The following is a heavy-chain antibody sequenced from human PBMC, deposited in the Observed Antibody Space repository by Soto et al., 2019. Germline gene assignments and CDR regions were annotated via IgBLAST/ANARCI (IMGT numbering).Heavy chain of an antibody. D-gene: IGHD6-6*01. V-gene: IGHV3-74*01. Sequence: PGGSLRLSCAASGFIFSSDWMHWVRQAPGLGLVWVSRSNTEGSGTTYADSVKGRFTISRDNSKDMLYLQMNSLRAEDMALYYCARDRPGEQHFFDFWGQGILVTVSS. CDR1: GFIFSSDW. CDR2: SNTEGSGT. J-gene: IGHJ4*02. CDR3: ARDRPGEQHFFDF.